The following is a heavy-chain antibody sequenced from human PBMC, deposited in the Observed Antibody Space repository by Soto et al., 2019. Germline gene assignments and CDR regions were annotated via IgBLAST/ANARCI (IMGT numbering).Heavy chain of an antibody. V-gene: IGHV1-3*01. D-gene: IGHD3-10*01. J-gene: IGHJ4*02. CDR3: APYYGSGNYCLDY. CDR2: INASNGKT. Sequence: ASVKVSCKASGYTFTSYAMHWERQAPGQRLEWMRWINASNGKTKYSQKFQGRVTITRDTSASTAYMELSSLRSEDTAVYYCAPYYGSGNYCLDYWGQGTQVTFSS. CDR1: GYTFTSYA.